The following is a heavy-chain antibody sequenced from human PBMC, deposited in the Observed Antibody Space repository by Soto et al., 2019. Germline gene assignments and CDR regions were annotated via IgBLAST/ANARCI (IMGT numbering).Heavy chain of an antibody. CDR3: AKDAVYGDGLWLVAD. D-gene: IGHD2-21*02. J-gene: IGHJ4*02. Sequence: DVQLLESGGGLVQPGGSLRLFCAASGFSFSKYAMIWVRQAPGKGQEWVSGITGSGGTIEYAASVKGRFTISRDNSKNTVYLQMNSLRAEDTAMYYCAKDAVYGDGLWLVADWGQGTLVTVS. V-gene: IGHV3-23*01. CDR2: ITGSGGTI. CDR1: GFSFSKYA.